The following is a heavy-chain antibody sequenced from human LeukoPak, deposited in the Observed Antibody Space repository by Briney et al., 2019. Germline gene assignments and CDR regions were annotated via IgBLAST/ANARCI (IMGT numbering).Heavy chain of an antibody. Sequence: GGSLRLSCAASGFTFSSYWMHWVRQDPRKGLVWVSRINGDGRNINYADSVRGRFTISRDNAKNTLYLQMNTLRVEDAGVYYCTRDLMDYDVSTGLHHYYMDVWGQGTTVTVSS. V-gene: IGHV3-74*01. CDR2: INGDGRNI. D-gene: IGHD3-9*01. J-gene: IGHJ6*02. CDR3: TRDLMDYDVSTGLHHYYMDV. CDR1: GFTFSSYW.